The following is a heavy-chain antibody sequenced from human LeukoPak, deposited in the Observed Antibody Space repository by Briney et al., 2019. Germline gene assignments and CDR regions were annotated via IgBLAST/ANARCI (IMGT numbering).Heavy chain of an antibody. Sequence: GGSLRLSCAASGFTFSSYAMHWVRQAPGKGLEWVAVISYDGSNKYYADSVKGRFTISRDNSKNTLYLQMNSLRAEDTAVYYCAITVVVTYYYGMDVWGQGTTVTVSS. J-gene: IGHJ6*02. CDR2: ISYDGSNK. D-gene: IGHD2-21*01. CDR1: GFTFSSYA. CDR3: AITVVVTYYYGMDV. V-gene: IGHV3-30-3*01.